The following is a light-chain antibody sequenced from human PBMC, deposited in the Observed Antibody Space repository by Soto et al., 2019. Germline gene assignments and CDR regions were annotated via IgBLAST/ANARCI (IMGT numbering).Light chain of an antibody. CDR1: QGISSY. CDR2: AAS. CDR3: QQYKSYSRM. Sequence: IQVTQSPSFLSASVGDRVTITCRASQGISSYLAWYQQKPGKAPKLLIYAASTLQSGVPSRFSGSASGTEFTLTISSLQPEDSATYYCQQYKSYSRMFGQRTKVDI. V-gene: IGKV1-9*01. J-gene: IGKJ1*01.